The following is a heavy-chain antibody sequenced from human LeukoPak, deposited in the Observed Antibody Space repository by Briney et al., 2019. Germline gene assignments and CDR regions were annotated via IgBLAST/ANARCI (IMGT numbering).Heavy chain of an antibody. CDR2: MNPNSGKT. CDR1: GGTFSSYA. Sequence: ASVKVSCKASGGTFSSYAISWVRQAPGQGLEWMGGMNPNSGKTAYAQRFQGRLTMTRNTSIRTAYMELSSLRSEDTAVYFCARGPTVLRYFDWLPNGFDYWGQGTLVTVSS. CDR3: ARGPTVLRYFDWLPNGFDY. J-gene: IGHJ4*02. D-gene: IGHD3-9*01. V-gene: IGHV1-8*02.